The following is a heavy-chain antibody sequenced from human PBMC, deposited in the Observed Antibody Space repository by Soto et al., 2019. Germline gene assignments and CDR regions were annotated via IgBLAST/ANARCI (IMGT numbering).Heavy chain of an antibody. V-gene: IGHV4-59*01. CDR1: GVSISTYY. CDR3: ARDQGGPFDS. Sequence: PSETLSLTCTVSGVSISTYYWSWVRQPPGKGLEWIGYIYYNGSTNSNPSLKSRVTLSVDTSKNQFSLKLTSVTAADTAVYYCARDQGGPFDSWGQGTLVTVPQ. CDR2: IYYNGST. D-gene: IGHD2-15*01. J-gene: IGHJ4*02.